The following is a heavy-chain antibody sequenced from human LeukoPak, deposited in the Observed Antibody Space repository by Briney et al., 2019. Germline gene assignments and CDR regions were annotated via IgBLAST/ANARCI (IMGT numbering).Heavy chain of an antibody. Sequence: GGSLRLSCAPSGLTVSSNHMASGRQAPGKGLGWGSVIYTGGITYYAASVQGRFTISRDNSKNTLYLQMNSLRVEDTALYYCARDHAPAGGGLDYWGQGTQVTVSS. CDR1: GLTVSSNH. J-gene: IGHJ4*02. CDR2: IYTGGIT. CDR3: ARDHAPAGGGLDY. D-gene: IGHD3-16*01. V-gene: IGHV3-53*01.